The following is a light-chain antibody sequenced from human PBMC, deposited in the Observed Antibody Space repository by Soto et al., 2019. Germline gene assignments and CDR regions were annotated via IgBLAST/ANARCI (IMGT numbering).Light chain of an antibody. CDR2: AAS. V-gene: IGKV1-39*01. J-gene: IGKJ2*01. Sequence: DIQMTQSPSSLSASVGDRVSITCRTSPGIETSLIWYQKKSRKVPKLLIYAASSLQSRVPSRFSRGGSRTDFTLTISSLQPNDFATYYCQQNYSTPYTFGQGTKVEI. CDR3: QQNYSTPYT. CDR1: PGIETS.